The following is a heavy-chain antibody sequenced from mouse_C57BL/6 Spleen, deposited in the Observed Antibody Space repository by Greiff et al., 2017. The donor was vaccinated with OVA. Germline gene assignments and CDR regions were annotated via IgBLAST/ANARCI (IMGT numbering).Heavy chain of an antibody. CDR3: ARPFYGSSFFDY. Sequence: EVQRVESGGGLVKPGGSLKLSCAASGFTFSSYTMSWVRQTPEKRLEWVATISGGGGNTYYPDSVKGRFTISRDNAKNTLYLQMSSLRSEDTALYYCARPFYGSSFFDYWGQGTTLTVSS. CDR2: ISGGGGNT. J-gene: IGHJ2*01. V-gene: IGHV5-9*01. CDR1: GFTFSSYT. D-gene: IGHD1-1*01.